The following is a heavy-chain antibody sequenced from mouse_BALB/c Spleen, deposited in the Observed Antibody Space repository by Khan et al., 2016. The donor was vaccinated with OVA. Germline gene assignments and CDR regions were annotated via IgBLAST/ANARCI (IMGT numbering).Heavy chain of an antibody. J-gene: IGHJ3*01. CDR1: GYTFTSYT. D-gene: IGHD2-14*01. Sequence: VQLQQSGAELARPGASLKMSCKASGYTFTSYTIHWIKLRPGPGLEWIGYINPSNGYTNYNQKFKDKATLTADKSSTTAYMQLSSLTSDESAVYNCVRDGAYHRNDGWFAYWGQGTLVTVSA. CDR2: INPSNGYT. CDR3: VRDGAYHRNDGWFAY. V-gene: IGHV1-4*01.